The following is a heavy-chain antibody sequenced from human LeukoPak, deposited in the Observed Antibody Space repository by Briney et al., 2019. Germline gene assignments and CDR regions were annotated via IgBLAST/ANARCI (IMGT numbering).Heavy chain of an antibody. CDR1: DGSISNYY. V-gene: IGHV4-59*08. Sequence: PSDTLSLTCTVSDGSISNYYWSWIRHPPGKGVQWIGYVYYSGATKYTPSLKSRVSMSVDASKKQFSLRLSSVTATDTAVYYCARLNLRYFESSDFPYWYFTLWGRGTLVTVSS. CDR2: VYYSGAT. J-gene: IGHJ2*01. CDR3: ARLNLRYFESSDFPYWYFTL. D-gene: IGHD3-22*01.